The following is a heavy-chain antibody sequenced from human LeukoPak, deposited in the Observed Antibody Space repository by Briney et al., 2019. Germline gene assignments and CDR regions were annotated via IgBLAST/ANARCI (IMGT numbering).Heavy chain of an antibody. V-gene: IGHV1-69*01. J-gene: IGHJ6*03. Sequence: SVKVSCKASGGTFSSYAISWVRQAPGQGLEWMGGIIPIFGTANYAQKFQGRVTITADESTSTAYMELSSLRSEDTAVYYCARDIVVVPAAITYYYYVDVWGKGTTVTVSS. D-gene: IGHD2-2*02. CDR3: ARDIVVVPAAITYYYYVDV. CDR2: IIPIFGTA. CDR1: GGTFSSYA.